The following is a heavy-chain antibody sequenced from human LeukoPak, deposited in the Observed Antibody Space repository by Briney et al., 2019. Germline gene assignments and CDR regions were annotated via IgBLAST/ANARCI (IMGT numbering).Heavy chain of an antibody. D-gene: IGHD4-17*01. CDR1: GGSFSGYY. Sequence: SETLSLTCAVYGGSFSGYYWSWIRQPPGKGLEWIGYIYYSGSTNYNPSLKSRVTISVDTSKNQFSLKLSSVTAADTAVYYCARGSRYGDYDYWGQGTLVTVSS. CDR2: IYYSGST. CDR3: ARGSRYGDYDY. V-gene: IGHV4-59*01. J-gene: IGHJ4*02.